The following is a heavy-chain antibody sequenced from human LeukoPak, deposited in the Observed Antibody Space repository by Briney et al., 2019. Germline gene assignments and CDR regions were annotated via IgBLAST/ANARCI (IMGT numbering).Heavy chain of an antibody. D-gene: IGHD4-11*01. CDR1: GGTFSSYA. CDR3: ASRDATVRYYYYMDV. CDR2: IIPIFGTA. V-gene: IGHV1-69*13. Sequence: ASVKVSCKASGGTFSSYAISWVRQAPGQGLEWMGGIIPIFGTANYAQKFQGRVTITADESTSTAYMELSSLRSEDTAVYYCASRDATVRYYYYMDVWGKGTTVTVSS. J-gene: IGHJ6*03.